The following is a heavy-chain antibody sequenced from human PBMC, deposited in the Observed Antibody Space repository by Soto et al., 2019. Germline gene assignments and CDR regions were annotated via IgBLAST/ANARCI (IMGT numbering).Heavy chain of an antibody. J-gene: IGHJ4*02. Sequence: QVQLQQWGAGLLKPSETLSLTCAVYGESFIGYFWSWIRQPPGQGLEWIGEISHGAYTKYNPSLEGRVTISVDTSKNQFSLRLNSVTAADTAVYYCAKRGIPRFGVSTGGFDYWGQGTPVTVSS. CDR3: AKRGIPRFGVSTGGFDY. CDR1: GESFIGYF. D-gene: IGHD3-3*01. CDR2: ISHGAYT. V-gene: IGHV4-34*01.